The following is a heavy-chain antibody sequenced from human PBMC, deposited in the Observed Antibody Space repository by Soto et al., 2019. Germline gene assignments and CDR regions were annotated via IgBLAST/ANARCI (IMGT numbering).Heavy chain of an antibody. J-gene: IGHJ5*02. CDR3: VKGNWAYSYNNWFDP. Sequence: GGSLRLSCSASGFTFRNYAMHWVRQTPGKGLDQISAISNDGCSTYYAVSVKGRFTISRDNSKNTLYLQMSSLRTEDTAVYYCVKGNWAYSYNNWFDPWGQGTLVTVSS. V-gene: IGHV3-64D*06. D-gene: IGHD5-18*01. CDR1: GFTFRNYA. CDR2: ISNDGCST.